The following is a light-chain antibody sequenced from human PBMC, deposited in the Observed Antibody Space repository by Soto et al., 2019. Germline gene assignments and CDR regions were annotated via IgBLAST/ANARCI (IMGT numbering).Light chain of an antibody. V-gene: IGKV3-20*01. CDR2: AAS. Sequence: EIVLTQSPGTLSLSPGERATLSCRASQSVSTSYLAWYQQKPGQAPRLLIYAASSRATGIPDRFSGSGSGTDFPLTITRLEPEDFAVYSCQQSGSSVWTFGQGTKVEIK. CDR3: QQSGSSVWT. J-gene: IGKJ1*01. CDR1: QSVSTSY.